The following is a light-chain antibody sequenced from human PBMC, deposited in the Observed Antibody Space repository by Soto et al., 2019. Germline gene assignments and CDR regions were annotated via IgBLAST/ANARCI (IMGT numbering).Light chain of an antibody. J-gene: IGLJ1*01. Sequence: QSVLTQPPSASGSFGQSVTISCTGISSDVGGYNYVSWYQQHPGKAPKLMIYEVSERPSGVPDRFSGSKSGNTASLTVSGLQADDEADYYCSSYSGTNYHYVFGTGTKLTVL. CDR2: EVS. V-gene: IGLV2-8*01. CDR1: SSDVGGYNY. CDR3: SSYSGTNYHYV.